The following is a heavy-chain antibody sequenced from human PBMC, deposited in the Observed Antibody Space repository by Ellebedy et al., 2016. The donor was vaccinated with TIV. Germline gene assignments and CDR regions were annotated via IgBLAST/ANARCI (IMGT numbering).Heavy chain of an antibody. CDR2: IYYSGST. CDR1: GASISSYY. J-gene: IGHJ2*01. CDR3: VRHLLHPNLRLGELSLNWYFDL. D-gene: IGHD3-16*02. Sequence: SETLSLTCTVSGASISSYYWGWIRQPPGKGLEWIGSIYYSGSTYYNPSLKSRVTISVATSKNQLSLKVSSVTAADTAVYYCVRHLLHPNLRLGELSLNWYFDLWGRGTLVTVSS. V-gene: IGHV4-39*01.